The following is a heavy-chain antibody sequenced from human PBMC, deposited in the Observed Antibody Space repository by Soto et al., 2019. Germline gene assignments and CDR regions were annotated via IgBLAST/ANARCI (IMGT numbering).Heavy chain of an antibody. V-gene: IGHV3-23*01. D-gene: IGHD2-21*02. J-gene: IGHJ4*02. CDR3: AKSRPEIYCGGDCFVDY. Sequence: EVQLLESGGGLVQHGGSLRLSCAASGFTFSSYAMCWVRQAPGKGLEWVSAISGSGGSTYYEDSVKGRFTIPRDNFKNTLYRQMNSLRAEDTAVYYCAKSRPEIYCGGDCFVDYWGQGTLVTVSS. CDR1: GFTFSSYA. CDR2: ISGSGGST.